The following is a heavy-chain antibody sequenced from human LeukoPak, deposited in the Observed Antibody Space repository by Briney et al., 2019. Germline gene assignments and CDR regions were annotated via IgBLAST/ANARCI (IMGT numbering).Heavy chain of an antibody. Sequence: SGPTLVNPTQTLTLTCTFSGFSLSISGGGVGWIRQPPGKALEWLALIYWNDDKRYSPSLKSRPTITKDTSKNQVVLTMTNMDPVDTATSYCARWNLVRGDDFYYMDVWGKGTTVTISS. CDR1: GFSLSISGGG. CDR2: IYWNDDK. CDR3: ARWNLVRGDDFYYMDV. V-gene: IGHV2-5*01. J-gene: IGHJ6*03. D-gene: IGHD3-10*01.